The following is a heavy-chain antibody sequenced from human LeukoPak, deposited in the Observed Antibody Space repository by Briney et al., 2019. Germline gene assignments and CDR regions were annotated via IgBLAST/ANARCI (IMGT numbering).Heavy chain of an antibody. CDR3: AKDWYGSGSYFTGTD. CDR1: GFTFSSYG. CDR2: ISGSGGST. J-gene: IGHJ4*02. V-gene: IGHV3-23*01. Sequence: PGGTLRLSCAASGFTFSSYGMSSVRHAPGKGLEWVSAISGSGGSTYYADSVKGRFTISRDNSKNTLYLQMNSLRAEDTAVYYCAKDWYGSGSYFTGTDWGQGTLVTVSS. D-gene: IGHD3-10*01.